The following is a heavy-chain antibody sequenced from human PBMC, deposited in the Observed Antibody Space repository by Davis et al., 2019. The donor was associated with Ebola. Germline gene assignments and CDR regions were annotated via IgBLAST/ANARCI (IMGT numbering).Heavy chain of an antibody. D-gene: IGHD1-26*01. Sequence: GGSLRLSCAASGFTFSSYWMGWVRQAPGKGLEWVANIKQDGSEKYYVDSVKGRFTISRDNAKNSLYLQMNSLRAEDTAVYYCARVHSGSLYYYGMDVWGQGTTVTVSS. V-gene: IGHV3-7*04. CDR2: IKQDGSEK. CDR1: GFTFSSYW. J-gene: IGHJ6*02. CDR3: ARVHSGSLYYYGMDV.